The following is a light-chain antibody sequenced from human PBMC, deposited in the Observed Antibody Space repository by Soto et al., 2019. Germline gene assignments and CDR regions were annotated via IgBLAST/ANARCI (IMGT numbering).Light chain of an antibody. V-gene: IGKV3-20*01. J-gene: IGKJ2*01. CDR2: GSS. Sequence: EIVLTQSPGTLSLSPGERATLSCRASQSVSGSYLAWYQQKPGQSPRLLIYGSSDRATGIPDRFSCSGSGTDFALAISRAEPEDFAVYCCQQYGSSPPFTFGQGTKLEIK. CDR3: QQYGSSPPFT. CDR1: QSVSGSY.